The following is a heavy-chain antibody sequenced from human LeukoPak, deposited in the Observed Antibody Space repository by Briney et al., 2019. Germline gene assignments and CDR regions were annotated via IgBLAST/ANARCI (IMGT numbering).Heavy chain of an antibody. CDR2: FDPEDGET. V-gene: IGHV1-24*01. CDR1: GYTLTELS. D-gene: IGHD3-22*01. CDR3: ATAPYYYDSSGYLY. Sequence: GASVKVSCKVSGYTLTELSMHWVRQAPGEGLEWMGGFDPEDGETIYAQKFQGRVTMTEDTSTDTAYMELSSLRSEDTAVYYCATAPYYYDSSGYLYWGQGTLVTVSS. J-gene: IGHJ4*02.